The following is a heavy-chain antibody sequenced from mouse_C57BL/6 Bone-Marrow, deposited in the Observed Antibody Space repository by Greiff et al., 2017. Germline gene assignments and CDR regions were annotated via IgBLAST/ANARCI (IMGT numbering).Heavy chain of an antibody. Sequence: EVNVVESGGGLVQSGRSLRLSCATSGFTFSDFYMAWVRQAPGKGLEWIAASRNRANDYTTEYSASVKGRFIVTTDSSNSILHLQMTALGAVDTPIYAGSSAERGDLDYGGQSTSRTVSS. V-gene: IGHV7-1*01. CDR2: SRNRANDYTT. J-gene: IGHJ2*02. CDR3: SSAERGDLDY. CDR1: GFTFSDFY.